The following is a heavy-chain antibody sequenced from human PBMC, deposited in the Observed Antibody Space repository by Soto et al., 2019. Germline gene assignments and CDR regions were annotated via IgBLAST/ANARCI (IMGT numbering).Heavy chain of an antibody. Sequence: SVKVSCKASGGTFSSYAISWVRQAPGQGLEWMGGIIPIFGTANYAQKFQGRVTITADKSTSTAYMELSSLRSEDTAVYYCATEPSIAVAGTINYYYGMDVWGQGTTVTVSS. D-gene: IGHD6-19*01. CDR1: GGTFSSYA. V-gene: IGHV1-69*06. CDR3: ATEPSIAVAGTINYYYGMDV. CDR2: IIPIFGTA. J-gene: IGHJ6*02.